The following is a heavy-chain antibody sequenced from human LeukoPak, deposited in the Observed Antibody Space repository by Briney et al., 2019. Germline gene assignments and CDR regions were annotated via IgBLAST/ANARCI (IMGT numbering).Heavy chain of an antibody. D-gene: IGHD3-3*01. CDR3: ARDITIFGVVIPQGY. J-gene: IGHJ4*02. CDR1: GYTFTSYG. Sequence: ASVKVSCKASGYTFTSYGISWVRQAPGQGLEWMGWISAYNGNTNYAQKLQGRVTMTTDTSTSTAYMELRSLRSDDTAVYYCARDITIFGVVIPQGYWGQGTLVTVSS. CDR2: ISAYNGNT. V-gene: IGHV1-18*01.